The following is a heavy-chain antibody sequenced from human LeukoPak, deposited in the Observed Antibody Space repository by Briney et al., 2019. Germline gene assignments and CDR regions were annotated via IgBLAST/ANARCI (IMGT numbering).Heavy chain of an antibody. CDR1: GRSVSSGSYY. CDR2: IYYSGST. J-gene: IGHJ4*02. Sequence: SETLSLTCTVSGRSVSSGSYYWSWIRQPPGKGLEWIGHIYYSGSTNYNPSLKSRVTISVDTSKNQFSLKLSSVTAADTAVYYCARTYYAILTGYYYFDYWGQGTLVTVSS. D-gene: IGHD3-9*01. CDR3: ARTYYAILTGYYYFDY. V-gene: IGHV4-61*01.